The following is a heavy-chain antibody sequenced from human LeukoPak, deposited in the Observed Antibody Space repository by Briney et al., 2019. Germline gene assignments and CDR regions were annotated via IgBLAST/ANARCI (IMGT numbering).Heavy chain of an antibody. V-gene: IGHV4-34*01. CDR1: GESFSGYY. D-gene: IGHD3-10*01. CDR3: ARGGPHYYGSGSYYNFDY. CDR2: INHSGST. J-gene: IGHJ4*02. Sequence: SETLSLTCAVYGESFSGYYWSWIRQPPGKGLEWIGEINHSGSTNYNPSLKSRVTISVDTSKNQFSLKLSSVTAADTAVYYCARGGPHYYGSGSYYNFDYWGQGTLVTVSS.